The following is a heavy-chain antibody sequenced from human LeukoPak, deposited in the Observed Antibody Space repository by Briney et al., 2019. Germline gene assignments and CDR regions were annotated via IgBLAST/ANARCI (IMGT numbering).Heavy chain of an antibody. CDR2: IYHSGST. V-gene: IGHV4-4*02. Sequence: SGTLSLTCAVSGGSISSSNWWSWVRQPPGKGLEWIGEIYHSGSTNYNPSLKSRVTISVDKSKNQFSLKLSSVTAADTAVYYCARDSVLLWFGVLSRPRGFDPWGQGTLVTVSS. D-gene: IGHD3-10*01. CDR1: GGSISSSNW. CDR3: ARDSVLLWFGVLSRPRGFDP. J-gene: IGHJ5*02.